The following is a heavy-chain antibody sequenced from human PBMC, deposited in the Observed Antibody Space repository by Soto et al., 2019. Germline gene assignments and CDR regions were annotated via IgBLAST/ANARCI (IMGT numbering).Heavy chain of an antibody. J-gene: IGHJ4*02. D-gene: IGHD3-3*01. V-gene: IGHV1-18*01. CDR2: ISAYNGNT. Sequence: ASVKVSCKASGYTFTSYGISWVRPAPGQGLEWMGWISAYNGNTNYAQKLQGRVTMTTDTSTSTAYMELRSLRSDDTAVYYCALYYDFWSETYEDYWGQGTLVTVSS. CDR3: ALYYDFWSETYEDY. CDR1: GYTFTSYG.